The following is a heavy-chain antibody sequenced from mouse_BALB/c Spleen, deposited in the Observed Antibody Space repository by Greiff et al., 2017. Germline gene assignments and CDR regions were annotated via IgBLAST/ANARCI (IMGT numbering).Heavy chain of an antibody. CDR2: IRLKSNNYAT. D-gene: IGHD2-3*01. CDR1: GFTFSNYW. CDR3: TPIYDGYYGYAMDY. Sequence: EVKLVESGGGLVQPGGSMKLSCVASGFTFSNYWMNWVRQSPEKGLEWVAEIRLKSNNYATHYAESVKGRFTISRDDSKSSVYLQMNNLRAEDTGIYYCTPIYDGYYGYAMDYWGQGTSVTVSS. V-gene: IGHV6-6*02. J-gene: IGHJ4*01.